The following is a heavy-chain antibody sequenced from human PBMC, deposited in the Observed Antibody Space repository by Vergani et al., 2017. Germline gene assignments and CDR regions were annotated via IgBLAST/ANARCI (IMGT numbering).Heavy chain of an antibody. V-gene: IGHV1-69*18. J-gene: IGHJ4*02. CDR2: IIPIFGTA. Sequence: VQLLESGGGLVQPGGSLRLSCAASGFTFSSYAISWVRQAPGQGLEWMGRIIPIFGTANYAQKFQGRVTITADESTSTAYMELSSLRSEDTAVYYCARENGAGSGWWDYWGQGTLVTVSS. CDR3: ARENGAGSGWWDY. CDR1: GFTFSSYA. D-gene: IGHD6-19*01.